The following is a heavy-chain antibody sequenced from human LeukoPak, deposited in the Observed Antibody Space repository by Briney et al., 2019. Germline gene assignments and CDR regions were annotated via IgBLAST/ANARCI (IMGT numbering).Heavy chain of an antibody. D-gene: IGHD3-22*01. CDR3: ARVGCYYDTTGYFPLDY. V-gene: IGHV3-21*01. Sequence: GESLRLSCAASGFTFSHYNMNWVRQAPGKGLEWVSSISSTSSYIYFADSVKGRFTISRDNAKNSVYLQMNSLRAEDTAVYYCARVGCYYDTTGYFPLDYWGQGALVTVSS. CDR1: GFTFSHYN. J-gene: IGHJ4*02. CDR2: ISSTSSYI.